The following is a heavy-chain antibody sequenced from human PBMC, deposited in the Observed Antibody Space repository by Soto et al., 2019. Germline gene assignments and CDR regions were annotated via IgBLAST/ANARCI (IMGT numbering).Heavy chain of an antibody. CDR2: IHRSGST. CDR1: GDSVSGGKW. D-gene: IGHD5-12*01. J-gene: IGHJ4*02. CDR3: ARERTGGYALGY. V-gene: IGHV4-4*02. Sequence: SETLSLTCAVSGDSVSGGKWWSWVRQPPGKGLEWIGEIHRSGSTNYNPSLKSRVTISLDMPKNQVSLELTSVTAADTAVYYCARERTGGYALGYWGQGILVTVSS.